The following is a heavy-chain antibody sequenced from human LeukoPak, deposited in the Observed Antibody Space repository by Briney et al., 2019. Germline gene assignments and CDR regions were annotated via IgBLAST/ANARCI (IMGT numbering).Heavy chain of an antibody. Sequence: PSETLSLTCTVSGGSITSHYWSWIRQPPGKGLEWIGYIYYSGSTNYNPSLKSRVTISVDTSKNQFSLKLSSVTAADTAVYYCARDYHCGGDCYGYWGQGTLVTVSS. V-gene: IGHV4-59*11. D-gene: IGHD2-21*01. CDR3: ARDYHCGGDCYGY. J-gene: IGHJ4*02. CDR1: GGSITSHY. CDR2: IYYSGST.